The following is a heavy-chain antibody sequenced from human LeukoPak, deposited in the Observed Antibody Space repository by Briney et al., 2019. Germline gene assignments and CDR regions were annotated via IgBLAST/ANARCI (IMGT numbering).Heavy chain of an antibody. CDR2: IWYDGSNK. V-gene: IGHV3-33*06. D-gene: IGHD4-23*01. Sequence: PGGSLRLSCAASGFTFSSYGMHWVRQAPGKGLEWVAVIWYDGSNKYYADSVKGRFTISRDNSKNTLYLQMNGLRAEDTAVYYCAKPPRDYGGNSPGYYFDYWGQGTLVTVSS. CDR1: GFTFSSYG. J-gene: IGHJ4*02. CDR3: AKPPRDYGGNSPGYYFDY.